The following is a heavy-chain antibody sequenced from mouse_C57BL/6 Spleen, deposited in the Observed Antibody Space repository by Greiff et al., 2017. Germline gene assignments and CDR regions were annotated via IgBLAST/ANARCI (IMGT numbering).Heavy chain of an antibody. CDR2: IDPSDSYT. D-gene: IGHD1-1*01. Sequence: QVQLQQPGAELVRPGTSVKLSCKASGYTFTSYWMHWVKQRPGQGLEWIGVIDPSDSYTNYNQKFKGKATLTVDTSSSTAYMQLSSLTSEDSAVYYWARLRNYGSSYDFDYWGQGTTLTVSS. CDR3: ARLRNYGSSYDFDY. J-gene: IGHJ2*01. CDR1: GYTFTSYW. V-gene: IGHV1-59*01.